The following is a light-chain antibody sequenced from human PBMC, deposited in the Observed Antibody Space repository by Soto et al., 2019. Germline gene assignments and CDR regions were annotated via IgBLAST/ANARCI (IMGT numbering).Light chain of an antibody. CDR1: QTISSW. Sequence: DIQMTQSPSTLPGSVGDRVTITCRASQTISSWLAWYQQKPGKAPKLLIYNPSTLKSGVSSRVSGRGSGTEFTLTISSWQRDCFSSDDVQHSIIYSEAFGQGTKAELK. V-gene: IGKV1-5*03. J-gene: IGKJ1*01. CDR2: NPS. CDR3: QHSIIYSEA.